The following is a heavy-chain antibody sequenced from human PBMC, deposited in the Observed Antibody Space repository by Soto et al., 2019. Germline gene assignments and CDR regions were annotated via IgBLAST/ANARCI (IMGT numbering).Heavy chain of an antibody. CDR3: ATDDYGIFPY. Sequence: HVQLVQSGTEVKKPGASVRVSCMVSGYPFTTYYINWVRQAPGQGLEWMGWIDPRSGGTVYEQKFQGRVTMTRDTSISTVYMDLIGLTSDDTALYYCATDDYGIFPYWGQGSLVTVSS. D-gene: IGHD3-10*01. J-gene: IGHJ4*02. V-gene: IGHV1-2*02. CDR1: GYPFTTYY. CDR2: IDPRSGGT.